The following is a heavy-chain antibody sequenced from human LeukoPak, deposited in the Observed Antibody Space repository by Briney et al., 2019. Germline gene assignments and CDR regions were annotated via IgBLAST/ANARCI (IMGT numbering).Heavy chain of an antibody. CDR2: IIPIFGTA. D-gene: IGHD1-7*01. V-gene: IGHV1-69*13. CDR1: GGTFSSYA. Sequence: SVNVSCTASGGTFSSYAISWVRQAPGQGLEWMGGIIPIFGTANYAQKFQGRVTITADESTSTAYMELSSLRSEDTAVYYCARDRGGNWNYDFDYWGQGTLVTVSS. J-gene: IGHJ4*02. CDR3: ARDRGGNWNYDFDY.